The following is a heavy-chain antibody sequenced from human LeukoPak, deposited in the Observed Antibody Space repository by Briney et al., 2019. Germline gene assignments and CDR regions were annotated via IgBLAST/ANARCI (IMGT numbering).Heavy chain of an antibody. CDR2: IFHSGTT. J-gene: IGHJ4*02. V-gene: IGHV4-38-2*02. D-gene: IGHD5-24*01. CDR1: GYSLNSGYY. CDR3: ARASMRRRDGYNRHYEIDY. Sequence: SETLSLTCTVSGYSLNSGYYWGWIRQPPGKGLEWIGSIFHSGTTYYNPSLKSRVFISVDTSQNQFSLRLSSVTAADTAVYYCARASMRRRDGYNRHYEIDYWGQGTLVTVS.